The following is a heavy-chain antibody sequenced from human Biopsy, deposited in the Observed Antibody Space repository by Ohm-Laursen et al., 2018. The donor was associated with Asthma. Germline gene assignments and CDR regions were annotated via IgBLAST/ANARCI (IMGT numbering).Heavy chain of an antibody. Sequence: GASVKVSCNTSGYTFNSAGITWVRQAPGQGLEWTGWISVYNGNTKVAQKLQDRVTMITDTSTSTAYMELRSLRSDDTAVYFCARAVDYSHYYGIDVRGQGTTVTV. CDR3: ARAVDYSHYYGIDV. CDR2: ISVYNGNT. D-gene: IGHD3-10*01. CDR1: GYTFNSAG. V-gene: IGHV1-18*01. J-gene: IGHJ6*02.